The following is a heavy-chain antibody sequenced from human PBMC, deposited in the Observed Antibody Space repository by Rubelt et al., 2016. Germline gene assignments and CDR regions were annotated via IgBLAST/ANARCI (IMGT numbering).Heavy chain of an antibody. CDR3: VRTGRVGRVVDY. D-gene: IGHD1-26*01. Sequence: QVQLQESGPGLVKPSETLSLTCTVFGASMSDFRVSWIRQSAAKGLERIGRAFSNGNTMYNPSLESRVTVSVDTSKKQFSLKLSSVTAADTAVYYCVRTGRVGRVVDYWGQGTLVTVSS. V-gene: IGHV4-4*07. CDR2: AFSNGNT. J-gene: IGHJ4*02. CDR1: GASMSDFR.